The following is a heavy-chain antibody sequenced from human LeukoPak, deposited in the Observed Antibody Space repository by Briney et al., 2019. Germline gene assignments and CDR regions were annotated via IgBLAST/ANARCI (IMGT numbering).Heavy chain of an antibody. CDR3: ARSWGGYGLEGYFDY. J-gene: IGHJ4*02. Sequence: SETLSLTCTVSGVSISSYNRSWVRQPPGKGLEWIGDIYSSGGTNYNPSLKSRVTISVDKSKNQFSLKLSSVTAADTAVYYCARSWGGYGLEGYFDYWGQGTLVSVSS. V-gene: IGHV4-59*01. CDR1: GVSISSYN. D-gene: IGHD3-3*01. CDR2: IYSSGGT.